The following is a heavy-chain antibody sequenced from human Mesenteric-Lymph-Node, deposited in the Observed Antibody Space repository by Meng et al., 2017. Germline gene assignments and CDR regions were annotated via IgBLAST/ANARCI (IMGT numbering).Heavy chain of an antibody. CDR1: GGSFSGYY. V-gene: IGHV4-34*01. CDR2: INHSGST. D-gene: IGHD5-18*01. CDR3: ARTDSGSFGYFDY. Sequence: SQTLSLTCAVYGGSFSGYYWSWIRQPPGKGLEWIGEINHSGSTNYNPSLKSRVTISVDTSKNQFSLKLSSVTAADTAVYYCARTDSGSFGYFDYWGQGALVTVSS. J-gene: IGHJ4*02.